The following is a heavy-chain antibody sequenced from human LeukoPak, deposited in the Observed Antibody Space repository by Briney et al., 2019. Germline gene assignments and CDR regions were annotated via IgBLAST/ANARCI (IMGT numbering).Heavy chain of an antibody. D-gene: IGHD3-3*01. J-gene: IGHJ5*02. V-gene: IGHV1-46*01. Sequence: ASVKVSCTASGYTFTSYYMHWVRQAPGQGLEWMGIINPSGGSTSYAQKFQGRVTMTRDTSTSTVYMELSSLRSEDTAVYYCARFYRPKRFLEWSAPFDPWGQGTLVTVSS. CDR3: ARFYRPKRFLEWSAPFDP. CDR2: INPSGGST. CDR1: GYTFTSYY.